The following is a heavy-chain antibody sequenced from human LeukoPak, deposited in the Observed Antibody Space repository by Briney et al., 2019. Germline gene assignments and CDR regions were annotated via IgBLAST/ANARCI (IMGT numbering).Heavy chain of an antibody. Sequence: TSETLSLTCTVSGGSISSHYWSWIRQPPGKGLEWIGYIYYCGSTNYNPSLKSRVTISVDASKNQFSLKLSSVTAADTAVYYCARGDDSSGYCLDYWGQGTLVTVSS. CDR2: IYYCGST. V-gene: IGHV4-59*11. J-gene: IGHJ4*02. CDR3: ARGDDSSGYCLDY. CDR1: GGSISSHY. D-gene: IGHD3-22*01.